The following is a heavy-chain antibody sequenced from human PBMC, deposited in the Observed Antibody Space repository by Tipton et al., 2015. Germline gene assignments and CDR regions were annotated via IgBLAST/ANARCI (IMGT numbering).Heavy chain of an antibody. V-gene: IGHV3-33*08. CDR3: ARDHGGNTDY. Sequence: QVQLVQSGGGVVQPGRSLRLSCAASGFNLSAYAILWVRQGPGRGLEWVAVIWYDGNNKYYADSVKGRFTISRDNSKNTLDLQMNSLRAEDTAVYYCARDHGGNTDYWGQGTLVTVSS. CDR2: IWYDGNNK. CDR1: GFNLSAYA. J-gene: IGHJ4*02. D-gene: IGHD4-23*01.